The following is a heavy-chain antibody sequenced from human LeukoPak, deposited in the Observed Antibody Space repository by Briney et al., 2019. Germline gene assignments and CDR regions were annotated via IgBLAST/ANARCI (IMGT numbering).Heavy chain of an antibody. D-gene: IGHD2-15*01. CDR2: INRSGST. CDR1: GGSFSGYY. V-gene: IGHV4-34*01. Sequence: SETLSLTCAVYGGSFSGYYWSWIRQPPGKGLEWIGEINRSGSTNYNPSLKSRVTISVDTSKNQFSLKLSSVTAADTAVYYCARPLCSGGSCYRKRLKMYYFDYWGQGTLVTVSS. J-gene: IGHJ4*02. CDR3: ARPLCSGGSCYRKRLKMYYFDY.